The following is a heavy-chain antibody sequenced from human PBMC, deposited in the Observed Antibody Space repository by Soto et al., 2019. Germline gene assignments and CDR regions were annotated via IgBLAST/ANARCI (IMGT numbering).Heavy chain of an antibody. V-gene: IGHV1-69*02. D-gene: IGHD2-8*01. CDR2: IIPILGIA. J-gene: IGHJ6*03. Sequence: SVKVSCKASGGTFSSYTISWVRQAPGQGLEWMGRIIPILGIANYAQKFQGRVTITADKSTSTAYMELSSLRSEDTAVYYCASGVYAIDGAQYYYYMDVWGKGTTVTVSS. CDR1: GGTFSSYT. CDR3: ASGVYAIDGAQYYYYMDV.